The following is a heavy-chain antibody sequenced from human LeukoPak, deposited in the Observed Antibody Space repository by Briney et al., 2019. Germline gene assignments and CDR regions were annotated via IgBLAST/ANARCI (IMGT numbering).Heavy chain of an antibody. D-gene: IGHD1-1*01. Sequence: SQTLSLTCVISGDSVSSNGAAWNWIRQSPSRGLEWLGRTYYRSKWYNDYGVSVKSRITINPDTSKNQFSLQLNSVTPEDTAIYYCAREKTRNNWNDFDYWGQGTLVTVSS. J-gene: IGHJ4*02. CDR2: TYYRSKWYN. V-gene: IGHV6-1*01. CDR3: AREKTRNNWNDFDY. CDR1: GDSVSSNGAA.